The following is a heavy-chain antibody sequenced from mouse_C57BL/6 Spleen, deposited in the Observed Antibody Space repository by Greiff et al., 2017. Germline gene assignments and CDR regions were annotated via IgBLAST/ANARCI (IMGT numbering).Heavy chain of an antibody. D-gene: IGHD1-1*02. CDR1: GFNIKDDY. CDR3: TRGAIVVRGYFDY. Sequence: EVKLMESGAELVRPGASVKLSCTASGFNIKDDYMHWVKQRPEQGLEWIGWIDPENGDTEYASKFQGKATITADTSSNTAYLQLSRLTSEDTSVYYCTRGAIVVRGYFDYWGQGTTLTVSS. CDR2: IDPENGDT. V-gene: IGHV14-4*01. J-gene: IGHJ2*01.